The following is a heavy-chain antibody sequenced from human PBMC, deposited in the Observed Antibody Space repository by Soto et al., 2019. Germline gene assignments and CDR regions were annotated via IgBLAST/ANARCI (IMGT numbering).Heavy chain of an antibody. J-gene: IGHJ6*02. CDR1: GYTFTGYY. CDR3: AVLYYYGMDV. Sequence: QVQLVKSGAEVKKPGASVKFSCKAAGYTFTGYYMHWVRQAPGQGLEWMGWINPNSGGTNYAQKFQGRVTMTRYTSIRTAYMELSRLRSDDTAVYYCAVLYYYGMDVWGQGNKVTVSS. CDR2: INPNSGGT. V-gene: IGHV1-2*02.